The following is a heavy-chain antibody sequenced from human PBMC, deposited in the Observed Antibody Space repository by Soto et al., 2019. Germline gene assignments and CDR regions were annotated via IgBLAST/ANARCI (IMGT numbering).Heavy chain of an antibody. CDR2: IYHSGST. J-gene: IGHJ6*02. CDR3: ASVRGGYYYAMDV. V-gene: IGHV4-4*02. D-gene: IGHD3-10*02. CDR1: GGSISSGNW. Sequence: SETLSLTCAVSGGSISSGNWWSWVRQPPGKGLEWIGEIYHSGSTNYNPSLKSRVTISVDKSKNQFSLKLSSVTAADTAVYYCASVRGGYYYAMDVWGQGTTVTVSS.